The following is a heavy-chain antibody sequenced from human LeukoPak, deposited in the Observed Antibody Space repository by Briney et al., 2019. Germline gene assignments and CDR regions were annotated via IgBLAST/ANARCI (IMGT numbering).Heavy chain of an antibody. CDR2: IYYSGST. V-gene: IGHV4-39*07. CDR1: GGSISSSSYY. D-gene: IGHD3-9*01. Sequence: PSETLSLTCTVSGGSISSSSYYWGWIRQPPGKGLEWIGSIYYSGSTYYNPSLKSRVTISVDTSKNQFSLKLSSVTAADTAVYYCARVVLRYFDWPPAAFDIWGQGTMVTVSS. J-gene: IGHJ3*02. CDR3: ARVVLRYFDWPPAAFDI.